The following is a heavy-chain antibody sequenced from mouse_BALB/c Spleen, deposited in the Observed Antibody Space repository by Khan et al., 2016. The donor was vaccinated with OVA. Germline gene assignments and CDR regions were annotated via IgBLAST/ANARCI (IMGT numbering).Heavy chain of an antibody. V-gene: IGHV5-6*01. D-gene: IGHD1-1*01. Sequence: EVHLVESGGDLVKPGGSLKLSCAASGFTFSTYGMSWVRQTPDKRLEWVATVSTGGSYTYYPDSVKGRFTISRDNAKNTLYLQMSGLKSEDTAMFYCTRLAYYYDGEGFAYWGQGTLVTVSA. J-gene: IGHJ3*01. CDR2: VSTGGSYT. CDR1: GFTFSTYG. CDR3: TRLAYYYDGEGFAY.